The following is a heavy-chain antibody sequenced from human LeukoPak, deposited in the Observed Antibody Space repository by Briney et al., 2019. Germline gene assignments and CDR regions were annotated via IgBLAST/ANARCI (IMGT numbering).Heavy chain of an antibody. D-gene: IGHD5-12*01. CDR1: GYTFTNNF. Sequence: ASVKVSCKASGYTFTNNFMHWVRQAPGQGLEWMGIINPSGNNTWYAQKFQGRVTMTRDMATSTDYMEVSSLRSEDTAVYYCARDNSVGDSAWWFDPWGQGTLVTVSS. J-gene: IGHJ5*02. CDR3: ARDNSVGDSAWWFDP. V-gene: IGHV1-46*01. CDR2: INPSGNNT.